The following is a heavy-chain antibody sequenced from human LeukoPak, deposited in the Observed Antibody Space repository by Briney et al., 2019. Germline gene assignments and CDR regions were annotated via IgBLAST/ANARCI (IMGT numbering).Heavy chain of an antibody. J-gene: IGHJ3*02. D-gene: IGHD1-26*01. CDR1: GGSISSYY. CDR2: IYTSGST. CDR3: AISSGSYSYGAFDI. V-gene: IGHV4-4*07. Sequence: SETLSLTCTVSGGSISSYYWNWIRQPAGKGLEWIGRIYTSGSTNYNPSLKSRVTMSVDTSKNQFSLKLSSVTAADTAVYYCAISSGSYSYGAFDIWGQGTMVTVSS.